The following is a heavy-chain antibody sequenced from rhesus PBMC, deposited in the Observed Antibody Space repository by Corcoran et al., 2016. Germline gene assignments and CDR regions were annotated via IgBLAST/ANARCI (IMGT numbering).Heavy chain of an antibody. CDR3: ARRLRIAGTHYFDY. D-gene: IGHD1-1-1*01. J-gene: IGHJ4*01. CDR1: GGSISGYYL. V-gene: IGHV4-106*01. Sequence: QVQLQESGPAVVKPSETLSLTCAVSGGSISGYYLWSWIRQPPGQGLEWIGYIYGGSGGTSYNPSLKGGGMGGVGGGKNQFSLKLSSVTAADTAVYYCARRLRIAGTHYFDYWGQGVLVTVSS. CDR2: IYGGSGGT.